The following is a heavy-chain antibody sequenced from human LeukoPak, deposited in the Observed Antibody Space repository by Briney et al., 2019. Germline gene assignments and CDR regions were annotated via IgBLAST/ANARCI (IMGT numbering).Heavy chain of an antibody. J-gene: IGHJ4*02. CDR3: AREARRGITMIVVRFDY. Sequence: SETLSLTCAVYGGSFSGYYWSWIRQPPGKGLEWIGEINQSGSTNYNPSLKSRVTISVDTSKNQFSLKLSSVTAADTAVYYCAREARRGITMIVVRFDYWGQGTLVTVSS. CDR1: GGSFSGYY. D-gene: IGHD3-22*01. CDR2: INQSGST. V-gene: IGHV4-34*01.